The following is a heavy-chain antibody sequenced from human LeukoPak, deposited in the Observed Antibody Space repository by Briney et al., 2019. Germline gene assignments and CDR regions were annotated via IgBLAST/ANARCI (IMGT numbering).Heavy chain of an antibody. V-gene: IGHV1-69*13. J-gene: IGHJ4*02. CDR1: GGTFSSYA. CDR3: ARGGAYSYGAVDY. D-gene: IGHD5-18*01. Sequence: SVKVSCKASGGTFSSYAISWVRQAPGQGLEWMGGIIPIFGTANYAQKFQGRVTITADESTSTAYMELSSLRSEDTAVYSCARGGAYSYGAVDYWGQGTLVTVSS. CDR2: IIPIFGTA.